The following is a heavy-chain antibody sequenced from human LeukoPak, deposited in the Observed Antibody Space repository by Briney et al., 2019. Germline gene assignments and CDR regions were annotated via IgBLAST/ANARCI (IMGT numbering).Heavy chain of an antibody. D-gene: IGHD6-13*01. CDR3: ARDVPSSSWYSGYYYYYYMDV. J-gene: IGHJ6*03. V-gene: IGHV3-20*04. Sequence: GGSLRLSCAASEFPFLSYGMSWFPQAPGKGLGWVPFYDLNGGSKGYADPLKGRFTISRDNPKKPLYLQMNSLRAEDTALYYCARDVPSSSWYSGYYYYYYMDVWGKGTTVTVSS. CDR1: EFPFLSYG. CDR2: YDLNGGSK.